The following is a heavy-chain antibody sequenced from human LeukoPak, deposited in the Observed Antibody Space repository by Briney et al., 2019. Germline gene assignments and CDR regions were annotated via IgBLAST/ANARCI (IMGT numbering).Heavy chain of an antibody. CDR2: IYHSGST. CDR3: ARASGSYSVDY. Sequence: PSQTLSLTCTVSGGSISSGGYYWSWIRQPPGKGLEWIGYIYHSGSTYYNPSLKSRVTISVDRSKNQFSLKLSSVTAADTAVYYCARASGSYSVDYWGQGTLVTVSS. J-gene: IGHJ4*02. D-gene: IGHD1-26*01. CDR1: GGSISSGGYY. V-gene: IGHV4-30-2*01.